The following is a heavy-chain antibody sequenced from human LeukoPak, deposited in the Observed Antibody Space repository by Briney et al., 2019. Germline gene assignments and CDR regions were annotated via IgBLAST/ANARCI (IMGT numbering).Heavy chain of an antibody. V-gene: IGHV4-61*02. Sequence: SETLSLTCTVSGGSISSGSYYWSWIRQPAGKGLEWIGRIYTSGSTNYNPSLKSRVTISVDTSKNQFSLKLSSVTAADTAVYYCARGVGLTQGGAFDFWGQGTLVTVSS. CDR3: ARGVGLTQGGAFDF. D-gene: IGHD3-16*01. J-gene: IGHJ4*02. CDR1: GGSISSGSYY. CDR2: IYTSGST.